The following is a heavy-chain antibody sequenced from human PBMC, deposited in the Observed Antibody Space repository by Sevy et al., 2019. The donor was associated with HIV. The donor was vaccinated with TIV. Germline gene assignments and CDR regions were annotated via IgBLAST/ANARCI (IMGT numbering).Heavy chain of an antibody. CDR1: GGTIVSSGHY. Sequence: SETLSLTCSISGGTIVSSGHYWGWIRQTPGKGLEWIGSIYYNGHAFYTPSLKSPLTISIDTSKNQFSLTLSSVTVAVTAVYLCAREAGGYDYDCGMDVWGQGTTVTVSS. D-gene: IGHD5-12*01. V-gene: IGHV4-39*02. CDR2: IYYNGHA. J-gene: IGHJ6*02. CDR3: AREAGGYDYDCGMDV.